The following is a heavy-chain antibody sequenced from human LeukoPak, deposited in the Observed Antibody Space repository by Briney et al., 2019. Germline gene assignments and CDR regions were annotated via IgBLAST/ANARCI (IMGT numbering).Heavy chain of an antibody. CDR2: VYYSGST. D-gene: IGHD3-22*01. J-gene: IGHJ4*02. V-gene: IGHV4-59*01. CDR3: ARTNVYYYDSSDYYPHFDY. CDR1: GDFITAYY. Sequence: NPSETLSLTCSVSGDFITAYYWSWIRQPPGKGLEWIGYVYYSGSTEYNPSLRSRVTISLEMSKHQFSLNLTSVTAADTAVYYCARTNVYYYDSSDYYPHFDYWGQGTLVTVSS.